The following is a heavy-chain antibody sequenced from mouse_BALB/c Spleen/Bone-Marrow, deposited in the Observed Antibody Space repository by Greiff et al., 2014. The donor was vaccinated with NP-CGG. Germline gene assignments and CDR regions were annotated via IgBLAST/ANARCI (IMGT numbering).Heavy chain of an antibody. J-gene: IGHJ1*01. CDR1: GYTFTDYA. D-gene: IGHD1-3*01. V-gene: IGHV1-67*01. Sequence: QVQLQQSGPELVRPGVSVKISCKGSGYTFTDYAMHWVKQSHAKSLEWIGVISTYSGNTSYNQKFKGKATMTVDKSSSTAYMELARLTSEDSAIYYCARRTNLQGDFDVWGAGTTVTVSS. CDR2: ISTYSGNT. CDR3: ARRTNLQGDFDV.